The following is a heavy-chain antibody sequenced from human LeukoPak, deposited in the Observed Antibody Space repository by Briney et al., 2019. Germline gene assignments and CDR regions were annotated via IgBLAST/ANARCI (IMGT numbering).Heavy chain of an antibody. CDR3: ARVGHCSSTTCFIDY. V-gene: IGHV3-48*02. D-gene: IGHD2-2*01. CDR2: ISGSSKTI. Sequence: QAGGSLRLSCAASGFTFSSYSMNWVRQAPGKGLEWVSYISGSSKTIYYADSVKGRFTISRDNAKNSLYLQMNSLRDEDTAMYYCARVGHCSSTTCFIDYWGQGTLVTVSS. J-gene: IGHJ4*02. CDR1: GFTFSSYS.